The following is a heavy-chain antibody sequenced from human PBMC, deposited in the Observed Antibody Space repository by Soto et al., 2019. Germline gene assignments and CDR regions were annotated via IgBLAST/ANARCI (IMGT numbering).Heavy chain of an antibody. V-gene: IGHV5-51*01. D-gene: IGHD3-10*01. CDR1: GYSFTNYW. CDR2: VYPGDSDT. Sequence: PGESLKISCKASGYSFTNYWSAWVRQMPGKGLDWMGIVYPGDSDTRYSPSFQGQVTISADKSISTAYLQWSSLKASDTAMYYCARPFDSGLLDAFHIWGQGTMVTVSS. CDR3: ARPFDSGLLDAFHI. J-gene: IGHJ3*02.